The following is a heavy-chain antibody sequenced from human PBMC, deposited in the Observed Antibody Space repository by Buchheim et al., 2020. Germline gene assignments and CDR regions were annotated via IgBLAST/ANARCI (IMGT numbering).Heavy chain of an antibody. Sequence: VQLLESGGGLVQPGGPLRLSCAASGFTFSSYGMHWVRQAPGKGLEWVAVIWYDGSNKYYADSVKGRFTISRDNSKNTLYLQMNSLRAEDTAVYYCAREGMATPSFDYWGQGTL. CDR2: IWYDGSNK. CDR1: GFTFSSYG. CDR3: AREGMATPSFDY. V-gene: IGHV3-33*01. J-gene: IGHJ4*02. D-gene: IGHD5-24*01.